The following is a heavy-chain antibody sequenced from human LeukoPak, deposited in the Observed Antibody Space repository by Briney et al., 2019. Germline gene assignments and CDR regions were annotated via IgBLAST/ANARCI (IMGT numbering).Heavy chain of an antibody. CDR3: ARVFSGSSSFSSPN. CDR2: IKQDGSEK. D-gene: IGHD6-6*01. J-gene: IGHJ4*02. V-gene: IGHV3-7*01. Sequence: GGSLRLSCAASGFTFSSYAMSWVRQAPGKGLEWVANIKQDGSEKYYVDSVKGRFTISRDNAKNSLYLQMNSLRAEDTAVYYCARVFSGSSSFSSPNWGQGTLVTVSS. CDR1: GFTFSSYA.